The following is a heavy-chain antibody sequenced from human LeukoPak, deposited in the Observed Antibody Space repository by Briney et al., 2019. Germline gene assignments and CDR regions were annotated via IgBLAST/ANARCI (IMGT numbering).Heavy chain of an antibody. J-gene: IGHJ6*03. CDR2: IHYSGST. CDR3: ALGGDYYYYYYMDV. Sequence: SETLSLTCAVYGGSFSGYYWSWIRQSPGKGLEWIGYIHYSGSTNYNPSLKSRVTISEDTSKNQFSLKLSSVTAADTAVYYCALGGDYYYYYYMDVWGKGTTVTISS. CDR1: GGSFSGYY. D-gene: IGHD3-16*01. V-gene: IGHV4-59*08.